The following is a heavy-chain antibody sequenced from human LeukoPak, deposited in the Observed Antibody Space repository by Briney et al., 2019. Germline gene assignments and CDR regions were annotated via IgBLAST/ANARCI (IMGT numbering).Heavy chain of an antibody. CDR1: GGTLGSYA. CDR3: ARDTRAGTTYAGAFDI. J-gene: IGHJ3*02. D-gene: IGHD1-1*01. CDR2: IFPIFGTA. Sequence: SVKVSCKASGGTLGSYAISWVRQALGQGLDWRGGIFPIFGTANYAQKFQGRVTITADESTSTAYMELSSLRSEDTAVYYCARDTRAGTTYAGAFDIWGQGTMVTVSS. V-gene: IGHV1-69*13.